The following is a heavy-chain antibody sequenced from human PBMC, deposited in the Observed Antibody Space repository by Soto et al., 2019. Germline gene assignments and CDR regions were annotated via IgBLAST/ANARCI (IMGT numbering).Heavy chain of an antibody. CDR3: ARPGTGTTEGPFDY. D-gene: IGHD1-1*01. CDR2: IYYSGST. CDR1: GGSISSSSYY. Sequence: SETLSLTCTVSGGSISSSSYYWGWIRQPPGKGLEWIGSIYYSGSTYYNPSLKSRVTISVDTSKNQFSLKLSSVTAADTAVYYCARPGTGTTEGPFDYWGQGXLVTVSS. V-gene: IGHV4-39*01. J-gene: IGHJ4*02.